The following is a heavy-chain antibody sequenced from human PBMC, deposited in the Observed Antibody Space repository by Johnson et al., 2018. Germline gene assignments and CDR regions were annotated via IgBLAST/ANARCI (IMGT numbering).Heavy chain of an antibody. D-gene: IGHD6-13*01. J-gene: IGHJ6*02. Sequence: VQLVESGGGLVQPGGSLRLSCAASGFTFSSYAMNWVRQAPGKGLEWVSTISGGGGSKYSADSVKGRFPIARDQSTNTWDRETNSLRAEDTAVYYCAKEKGPGRDISRWYGSYSYGMDVWGQGTTVTVS. CDR2: ISGGGGSK. V-gene: IGHV3-23*04. CDR1: GFTFSSYA. CDR3: AKEKGPGRDISRWYGSYSYGMDV.